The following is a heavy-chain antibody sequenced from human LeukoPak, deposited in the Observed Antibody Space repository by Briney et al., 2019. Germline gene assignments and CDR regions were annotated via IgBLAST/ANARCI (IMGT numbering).Heavy chain of an antibody. J-gene: IGHJ4*02. CDR2: IKQDGSEI. CDR3: ARGMGAPDY. D-gene: IGHD1-26*01. CDR1: GFPVSGNY. V-gene: IGHV3-7*04. Sequence: GGSLRLPCAASGFPVSGNYMTWVRQAPGKGLEWVANIKQDGSEINYVDSVKGRFTISRDNAMNSLYLQMKSLRAVDTAVYYCARGMGAPDYWGQGTLVTVSS.